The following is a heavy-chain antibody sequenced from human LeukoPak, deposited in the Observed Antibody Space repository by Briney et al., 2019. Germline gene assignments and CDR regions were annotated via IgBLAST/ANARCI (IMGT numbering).Heavy chain of an antibody. D-gene: IGHD3-10*02. CDR2: ISDRGSTT. CDR3: AELGITMIGGV. Sequence: GGSLRLSCAASGFTFSSYEMNWVRQAPGKGLEWVSGISDRGSTTYYADSVKGRFTISRDNAKNSLYLQMNSLRAEDTAVYYCAELGITMIGGVWGKGTTVTISS. J-gene: IGHJ6*04. V-gene: IGHV3-48*03. CDR1: GFTFSSYE.